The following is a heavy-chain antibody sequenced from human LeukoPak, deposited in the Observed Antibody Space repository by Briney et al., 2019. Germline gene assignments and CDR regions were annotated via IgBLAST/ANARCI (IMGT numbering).Heavy chain of an antibody. CDR2: IYYPEST. V-gene: IGHV4-39*01. CDR3: VRHVSSGWDYYNGLDV. D-gene: IGHD6-19*01. J-gene: IGHJ6*02. CDR1: GGSIGSNGFY. Sequence: SETLSLTCKVSGGSIGSNGFYWGWIRQPPGKGLEWIGSIYYPESTHYNPSLESRVTISVYTSKYQVSLTLSSVTATDTAVYYCVRHVSSGWDYYNGLDVWGQGTTVTVSS.